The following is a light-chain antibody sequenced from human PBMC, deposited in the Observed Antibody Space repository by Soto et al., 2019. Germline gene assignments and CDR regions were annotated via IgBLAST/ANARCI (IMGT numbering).Light chain of an antibody. V-gene: IGKV3-20*01. CDR2: VAS. CDR1: QSVSSSY. CDR3: QRYGRSII. Sequence: EIVLTQSPGTLSLSPGERATLSCRASQSVSSSYLAWYQQKPGQAPRLLIYVASRRATDIPDRFSVSGSGTALTLTINLLEPEDFAVYYCQRYGRSIIFCQGTRLEIK. J-gene: IGKJ5*01.